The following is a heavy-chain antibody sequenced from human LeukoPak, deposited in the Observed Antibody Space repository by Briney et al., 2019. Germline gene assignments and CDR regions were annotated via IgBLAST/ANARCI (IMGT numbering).Heavy chain of an antibody. CDR1: GYTFTSYY. D-gene: IGHD3-9*01. CDR2: INPSGGST. V-gene: IGHV1-46*01. Sequence: ASVKVSCKASGYTFTSYYMHWVRQAPGRGLEWMGIINPSGGSTSYAQKFQGRVTMTRDMSTSTVYMELSSLRSEDTAVYYCARGKFTKTGYYLFGYWGQGTLVTVSS. J-gene: IGHJ4*02. CDR3: ARGKFTKTGYYLFGY.